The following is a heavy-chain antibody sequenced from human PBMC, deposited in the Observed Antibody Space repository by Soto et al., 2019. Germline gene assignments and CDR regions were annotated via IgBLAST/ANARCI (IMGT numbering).Heavy chain of an antibody. CDR1: GGSISSYY. Sequence: SETLSLTCTVSGGSISSYYWSWIRQPAGKGLEWIGRIYTSGSTNYNPSLKSRVTMSVDTSKNQFSLKLSSVIAADTAVYYCARVRDYDSSGYYAVSWFDPWGQGTLVTVS. CDR3: ARVRDYDSSGYYAVSWFDP. J-gene: IGHJ5*02. V-gene: IGHV4-4*07. CDR2: IYTSGST. D-gene: IGHD3-22*01.